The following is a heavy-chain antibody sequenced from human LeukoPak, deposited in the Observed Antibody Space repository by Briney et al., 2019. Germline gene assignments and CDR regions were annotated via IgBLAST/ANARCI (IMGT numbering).Heavy chain of an antibody. Sequence: GGSLRLSCAASGFTFSSYALSWVRQAPGKGLEWVSAISGSGGSTYYADSVKGRFTISRDNSKNTLYLQMNSLRAEDTAVYYCAKELTDIVVVPAAMPDYRGQGTLVTVSS. J-gene: IGHJ4*02. CDR2: ISGSGGST. CDR1: GFTFSSYA. D-gene: IGHD2-2*01. V-gene: IGHV3-23*01. CDR3: AKELTDIVVVPAAMPDY.